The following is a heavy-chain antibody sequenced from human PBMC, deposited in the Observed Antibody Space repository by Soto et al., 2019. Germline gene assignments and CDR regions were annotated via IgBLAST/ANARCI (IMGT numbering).Heavy chain of an antibody. CDR3: ARDRGYSSSPMDV. D-gene: IGHD6-19*01. Sequence: SETLSLTCTVSGGSISSYYWSWIRQPPGKGLEWIGYIYYSGSTNYNPSLKSRVTISVDTSKNQFSLKLSSVTAADTAVYYCARDRGYSSSPMDVWGQGATVTVSS. CDR2: IYYSGST. CDR1: GGSISSYY. J-gene: IGHJ6*02. V-gene: IGHV4-59*01.